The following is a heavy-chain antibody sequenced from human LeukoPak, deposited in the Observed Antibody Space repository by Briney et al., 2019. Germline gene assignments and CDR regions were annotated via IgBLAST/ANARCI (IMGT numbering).Heavy chain of an antibody. CDR2: IRSKAYGGTT. J-gene: IGHJ4*02. D-gene: IGHD1-7*01. V-gene: IGHV3-49*04. Sequence: GGSLRLPCTASGFTFGDYAMSWARQAPGKGLEWVGFIRSKAYGGTTEYAASVKGRFTISRDDSNTIVYLHMNSLNTEDTAGYYCTRLPGVRTTHYYFDYWGQGTLVTVSS. CDR3: TRLPGVRTTHYYFDY. CDR1: GFTFGDYA.